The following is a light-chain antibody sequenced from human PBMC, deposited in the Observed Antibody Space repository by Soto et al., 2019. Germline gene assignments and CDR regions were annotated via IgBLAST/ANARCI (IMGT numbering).Light chain of an antibody. J-gene: IGKJ3*01. Sequence: DIQLAQSPSFLSASVGDRVTITCRASQGITSYLAWYQQRPGKAPTLLIYGASTLQSGVPSRFSGSGSATEFTLTISSLQPEDFATYYCQQLITYPFTFGPGTKVDIK. CDR1: QGITSY. V-gene: IGKV1-9*01. CDR2: GAS. CDR3: QQLITYPFT.